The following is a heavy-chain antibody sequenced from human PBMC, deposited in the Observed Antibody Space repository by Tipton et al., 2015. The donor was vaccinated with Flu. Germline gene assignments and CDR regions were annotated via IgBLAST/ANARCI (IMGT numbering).Heavy chain of an antibody. V-gene: IGHV3-64*01. CDR3: ARGGGVLTPYYFDY. CDR2: ISSNGGST. J-gene: IGHJ4*02. Sequence: SGFTFSSYAMHWVRQAPGKGLEYVSAISSNGGSTYYANSVKGRFTISRDNSKNTLYLQMGSLRAEDMAVYYCARGGGVLTPYYFDYWGQGTLVTVSS. D-gene: IGHD3-10*01. CDR1: GFTFSSYA.